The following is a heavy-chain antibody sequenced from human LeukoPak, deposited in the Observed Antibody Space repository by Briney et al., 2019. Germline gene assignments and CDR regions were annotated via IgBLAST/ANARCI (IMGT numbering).Heavy chain of an antibody. Sequence: PSQTLSLTCAVSGGSISSGGYSWSWIRQPPGKGLEWIGYIYHSGSTYYNPSLKSRVTISVDTSKNQFSLKLSSVTATDTAVYYCARVGRDGYLDYWGQGTLVTVSS. CDR2: IYHSGST. D-gene: IGHD5-24*01. J-gene: IGHJ4*02. V-gene: IGHV4-30-2*01. CDR3: ARVGRDGYLDY. CDR1: GGSISSGGYS.